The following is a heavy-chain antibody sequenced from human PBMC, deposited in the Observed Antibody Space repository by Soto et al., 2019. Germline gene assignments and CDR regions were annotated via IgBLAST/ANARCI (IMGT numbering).Heavy chain of an antibody. CDR1: GYTFTNSA. D-gene: IGHD6-25*01. V-gene: IGHV1-3*01. Sequence: VASVKVSCKASGYTFTNSAMHWVRQAPGQRLEWMGWISGGNGNTKYSPKLQDRVTITRDTSASTAYMELSSLRSEDTALYYCARDGVAAGNINFDYWGQGTLVTVSS. J-gene: IGHJ4*02. CDR3: ARDGVAAGNINFDY. CDR2: ISGGNGNT.